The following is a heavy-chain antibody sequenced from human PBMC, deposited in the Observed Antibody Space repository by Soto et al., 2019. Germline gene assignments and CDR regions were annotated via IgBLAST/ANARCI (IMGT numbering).Heavy chain of an antibody. CDR1: GFTFTSSA. D-gene: IGHD4-17*01. CDR3: AADLGDYGSGKYYYYGMDV. J-gene: IGHJ6*02. Sequence: SVKVSCKASGFTFTSSAVQWVRQARGQRLEWIGWIVVGSGNTNYAQKFQERVTITRDMSTSTAYMELSSLRSEDTAVYYCAADLGDYGSGKYYYYGMDVWGQGATVTVSS. CDR2: IVVGSGNT. V-gene: IGHV1-58*01.